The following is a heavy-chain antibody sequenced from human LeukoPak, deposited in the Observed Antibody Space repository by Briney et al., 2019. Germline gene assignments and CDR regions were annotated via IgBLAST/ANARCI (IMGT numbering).Heavy chain of an antibody. V-gene: IGHV4-34*01. CDR3: ARGPLIAYYFDY. J-gene: IGHJ4*02. CDR2: INHSGGT. CDR1: GGSFSGYY. Sequence: SETLSLTCAVYGGSFSGYYWSWIRQPPGKRLEWIGEINHSGGTKYNPSLKSRVTISVDTSKNQFSLKLSSVTAADTAVYYCARGPLIAYYFDYWGQGTLVTVSS. D-gene: IGHD2-21*01.